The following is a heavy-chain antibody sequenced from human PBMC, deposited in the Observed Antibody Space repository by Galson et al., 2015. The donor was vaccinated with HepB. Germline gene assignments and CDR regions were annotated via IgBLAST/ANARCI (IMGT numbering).Heavy chain of an antibody. CDR1: GFTFSAYS. V-gene: IGHV3-21*01. J-gene: IGHJ3*01. CDR3: ARGLYTYDSSFDAFDV. CDR2: ISTSSSYN. D-gene: IGHD3-22*01. Sequence: SLRLSCAASGFTFSAYSMNWVRQTPGKGLEWVSSISTSSSYNFYADSVKGRFTISRDNAKNSLYLQMNSLRVEDTALYYCARGLYTYDSSFDAFDVWGLGTMVTVSS.